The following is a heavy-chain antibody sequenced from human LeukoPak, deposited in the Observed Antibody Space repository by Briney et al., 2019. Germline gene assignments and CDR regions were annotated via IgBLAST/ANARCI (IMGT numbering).Heavy chain of an antibody. CDR2: IYSGGST. CDR1: GFIVSSNY. Sequence: GGSLRLSCAASGFIVSSNYMSWVRQAPGKGLEWVSVIYSGGSTFYADSVKGRFTISRDNSKNMLYLEMNSLRAEDTAVYYCARDPYSSSSGSGDYWGQGTLVTVSS. V-gene: IGHV3-53*01. J-gene: IGHJ4*02. D-gene: IGHD6-13*01. CDR3: ARDPYSSSSGSGDY.